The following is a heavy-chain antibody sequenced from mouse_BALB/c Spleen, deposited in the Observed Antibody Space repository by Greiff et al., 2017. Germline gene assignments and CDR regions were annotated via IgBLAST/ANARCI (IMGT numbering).Heavy chain of an antibody. V-gene: IGHV5-9-3*01. Sequence: EVQLVESGGGLVKPGGSLKLSCAASGFTFSSYAMSWVRQTPEKRLEWVATISSGGSYTYYPDSVKGRFTISRDNAKNTLYLQMNSVRSEDTAMYYCARHMIAWYFDDWGAGTTVTVSS. D-gene: IGHD2-4*01. CDR2: ISSGGSYT. CDR1: GFTFSSYA. J-gene: IGHJ1*01. CDR3: ARHMIAWYFDD.